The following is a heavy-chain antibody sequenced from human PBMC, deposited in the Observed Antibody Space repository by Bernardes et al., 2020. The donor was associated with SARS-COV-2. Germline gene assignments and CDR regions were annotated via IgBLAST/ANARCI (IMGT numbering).Heavy chain of an antibody. CDR3: AKVSSGWSYVDY. D-gene: IGHD6-19*01. Sequence: GGSLRLSCAASGSTFSSSAMTWVRQAPRKGLEWVSAISAGGGSTNYADTVKGRFTISRDNSNSRLYLRLNSLRVEDTAVYYCAKVSSGWSYVDYWGQGTLVTLSS. CDR1: GSTFSSSA. V-gene: IGHV3-23*01. CDR2: ISAGGGST. J-gene: IGHJ4*02.